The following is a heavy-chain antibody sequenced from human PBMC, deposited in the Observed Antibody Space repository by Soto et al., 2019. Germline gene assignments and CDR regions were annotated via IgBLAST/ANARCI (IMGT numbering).Heavy chain of an antibody. CDR2: IIPMYGTT. D-gene: IGHD1-1*01. Sequence: QVQLVQSGAEVKKPGSSVKVSCKASGGTFRSYVTSWVRQAPGQGLEWLGGIIPMYGTTYYAQTFQGRVTISADESTSTAFMELRSMRSEDTAVYYCARIGTVDWIDDYWGQGTLVTVSS. J-gene: IGHJ4*02. CDR3: ARIGTVDWIDDY. V-gene: IGHV1-69*12. CDR1: GGTFRSYV.